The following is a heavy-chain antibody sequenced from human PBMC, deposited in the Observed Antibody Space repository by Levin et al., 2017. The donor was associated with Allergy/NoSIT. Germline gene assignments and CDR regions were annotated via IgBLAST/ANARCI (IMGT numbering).Heavy chain of an antibody. Sequence: SCAASGFTFSSYRLNWVRQAPGKGLEWVSSISTSRSSYIFYADSVKGRFTISRDNAKNSLFLQMNSLRDEDTAVYYCARTEGGTFSYFDIWGQGTRVTVSS. D-gene: IGHD1-26*01. CDR1: GFTFSSYR. CDR3: ARTEGGTFSYFDI. CDR2: ISTSRSSYI. V-gene: IGHV3-21*06. J-gene: IGHJ3*02.